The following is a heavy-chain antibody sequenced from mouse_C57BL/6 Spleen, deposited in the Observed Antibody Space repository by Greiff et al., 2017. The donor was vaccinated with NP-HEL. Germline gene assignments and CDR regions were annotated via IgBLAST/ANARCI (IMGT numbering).Heavy chain of an antibody. Sequence: VQLQQSGTVLARPGASVKMSCKTSGYTFTSYWMHWVKQRPGQGLEWIGAIYPGNSDTSYNQKFKGKAKLTAVTSASSAYMELSSLTNEDSAVYYCTRGRDYFYYFDYWGQGTTLTVSS. CDR1: GYTFTSYW. J-gene: IGHJ2*01. D-gene: IGHD2-4*01. CDR3: TRGRDYFYYFDY. V-gene: IGHV1-5*01. CDR2: IYPGNSDT.